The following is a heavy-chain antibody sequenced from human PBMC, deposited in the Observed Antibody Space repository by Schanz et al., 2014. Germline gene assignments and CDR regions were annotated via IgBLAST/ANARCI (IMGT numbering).Heavy chain of an antibody. CDR1: GFTFSDYS. CDR2: IRSSSTPI. Sequence: EVQLLESGGGWVQPGGSLRLSCAASGFTFSDYSMNWVRQAPGKGPEWVSYIRSSSTPIYYADSVKGRFTISRDSSKNTLFLQMNSLRTEDTAVYYCARLDPYCRSGTCSRAFDFWGQGTLVTVSS. V-gene: IGHV3-48*04. D-gene: IGHD2-15*01. J-gene: IGHJ4*02. CDR3: ARLDPYCRSGTCSRAFDF.